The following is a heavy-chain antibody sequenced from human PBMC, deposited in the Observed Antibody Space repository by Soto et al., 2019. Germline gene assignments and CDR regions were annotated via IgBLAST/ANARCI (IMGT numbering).Heavy chain of an antibody. V-gene: IGHV3-9*01. D-gene: IGHD6-13*01. CDR1: GFTFDDYA. J-gene: IGHJ6*02. CDR3: AKDMHSSSWHYYYYGMDV. Sequence: EVQLVESGGGLVQPGRSLRLSCAASGFTFDDYAMHWVRQAPGKGLEWVSGISWNSGSIGYADSVKGRFTISRDNAKNSLYLQMNSLRAVDTALYYCAKDMHSSSWHYYYYGMDVWGQGSTVTVSS. CDR2: ISWNSGSI.